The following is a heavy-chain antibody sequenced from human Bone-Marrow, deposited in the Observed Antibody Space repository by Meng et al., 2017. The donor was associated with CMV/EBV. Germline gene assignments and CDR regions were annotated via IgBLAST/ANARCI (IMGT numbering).Heavy chain of an antibody. CDR3: AKPPAIYCSSTSCRGNYYGMDV. D-gene: IGHD2-2*01. V-gene: IGHV3-30*02. CDR2: IRYDGSNK. Sequence: GGSLRLSCAASGFTFSSYGMHWVRQAPGKGLEWVAFIRYDGSNKYYADSVKGRFTISRDNSKNTLYLQMNSLRAEDTAVYYCAKPPAIYCSSTSCRGNYYGMDVWGQGNTVTVSS. CDR1: GFTFSSYG. J-gene: IGHJ6*02.